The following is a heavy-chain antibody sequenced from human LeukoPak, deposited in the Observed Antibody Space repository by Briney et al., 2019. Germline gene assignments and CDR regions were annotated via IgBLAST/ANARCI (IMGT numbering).Heavy chain of an antibody. Sequence: GGSLRLSCAASGFTFSSYEMNWVRQAPGKGLEWVSYISSSGSTIYYADSVKGRFTISRDNAKNSLYLQMNSLRAEDTAVYYCARAHDYGDYSAFDIWGQGTMVTVSS. J-gene: IGHJ3*02. CDR2: ISSSGSTI. CDR3: ARAHDYGDYSAFDI. CDR1: GFTFSSYE. D-gene: IGHD4-17*01. V-gene: IGHV3-48*03.